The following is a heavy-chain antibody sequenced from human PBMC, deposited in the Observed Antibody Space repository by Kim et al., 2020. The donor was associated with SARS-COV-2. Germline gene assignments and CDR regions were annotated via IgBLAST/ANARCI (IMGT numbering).Heavy chain of an antibody. V-gene: IGHV4-4*02. CDR3: AREGEQWLAGNAFDI. Sequence: SETLSLTCAVSGGSISSSNWWSWVRQPPGKGLEWIGEIYHSGSTNYNPSLKSRVTISVDKSKNQFSLKLSSVTAADTAVYYCAREGEQWLAGNAFDIWGQGTMVTVSS. CDR2: IYHSGST. J-gene: IGHJ3*02. D-gene: IGHD6-19*01. CDR1: GGSISSSNW.